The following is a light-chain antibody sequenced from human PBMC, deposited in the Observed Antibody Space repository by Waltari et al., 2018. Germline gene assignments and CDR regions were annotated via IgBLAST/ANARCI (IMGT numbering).Light chain of an antibody. Sequence: SYELTQPPSVSVSPGQTARITCSGDALPKQYAFWYQQRSGQAPVLVLYKESERGSGIPERFSGSTSGTTVTLTIRGVQAEDEADYYCQSADSSGTMGVFGGGTKLTVL. V-gene: IGLV3-25*03. CDR2: KES. CDR1: ALPKQY. CDR3: QSADSSGTMGV. J-gene: IGLJ3*02.